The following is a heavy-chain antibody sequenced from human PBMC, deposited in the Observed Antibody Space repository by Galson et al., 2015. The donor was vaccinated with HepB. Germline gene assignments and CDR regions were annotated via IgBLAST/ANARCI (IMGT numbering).Heavy chain of an antibody. CDR2: IIPIFGTA. J-gene: IGHJ4*02. CDR1: GGTFSNYA. Sequence: SVEVSCKASGGTFSNYAISWVRQAPGQGLEWMGGIIPIFGTAIYAQKFQGRVTITADKSTSTAYMELSSLRSEDTAVYYCASLPSKDYYDSSGYSTKYFDYWGQGTLVTVSS. CDR3: ASLPSKDYYDSSGYSTKYFDY. D-gene: IGHD3-22*01. V-gene: IGHV1-69*06.